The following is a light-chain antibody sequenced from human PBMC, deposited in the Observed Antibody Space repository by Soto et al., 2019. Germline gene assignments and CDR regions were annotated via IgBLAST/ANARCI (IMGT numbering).Light chain of an antibody. CDR1: QSISSW. Sequence: DIQMTQSPSTLSASVGDRVTITCRASQSISSWLAWYQQKPGKAPKLLIYKASILESGVPSRFSGSGSGTESTLTITSLQSEDVANYYCQHYNSYSFGQGTKLEIK. V-gene: IGKV1-5*03. CDR2: KAS. CDR3: QHYNSYS. J-gene: IGKJ2*01.